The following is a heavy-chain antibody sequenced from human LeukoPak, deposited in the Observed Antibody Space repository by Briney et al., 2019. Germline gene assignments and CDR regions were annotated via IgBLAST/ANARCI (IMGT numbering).Heavy chain of an antibody. V-gene: IGHV3-23*01. D-gene: IGHD3-22*01. J-gene: IGHJ4*02. Sequence: PGGSLRLSCAVSGITLSNYGMSWVRQAPGKGLEWVAGISDSGGRTNYADSVKGRFTISRDNPENTLYLQMNSLGAEDTAVYFCAKRGVVIRVILVGFHKEAYYFDSWGQGALVTVSS. CDR2: ISDSGGRT. CDR1: GITLSNYG. CDR3: AKRGVVIRVILVGFHKEAYYFDS.